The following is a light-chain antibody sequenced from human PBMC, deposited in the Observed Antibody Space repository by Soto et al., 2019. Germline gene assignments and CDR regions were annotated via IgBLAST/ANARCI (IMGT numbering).Light chain of an antibody. Sequence: DIQLTQSPSFLSASVGDRVTITCRASQGISSYLAWYQQKPGKAPKPLIYDASILETGVPSRFSGSGSGTDFTFTISSLQPEDIATYYCQQFHDLPITFGQGTRLEIK. CDR1: QGISSY. CDR2: DAS. J-gene: IGKJ5*01. CDR3: QQFHDLPIT. V-gene: IGKV1-33*01.